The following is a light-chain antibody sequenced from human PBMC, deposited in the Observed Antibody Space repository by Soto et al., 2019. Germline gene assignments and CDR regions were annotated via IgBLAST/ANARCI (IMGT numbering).Light chain of an antibody. Sequence: DVVLTQSPLSLPVTLGQPASISCTSSQSLVSSDGNTYLHWFQQRPGHSPRHLIDKISNRDSGVPDRFRGSGSGTDFTLEISRVEAEDVGLYCCLQGTHWPKTFGQGTKVEIK. V-gene: IGKV2-30*01. CDR2: KIS. CDR3: LQGTHWPKT. J-gene: IGKJ1*01. CDR1: QSLVSSDGNTY.